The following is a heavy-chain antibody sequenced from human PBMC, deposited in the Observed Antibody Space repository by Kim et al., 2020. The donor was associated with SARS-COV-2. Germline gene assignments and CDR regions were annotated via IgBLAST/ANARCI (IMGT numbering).Heavy chain of an antibody. CDR3: ARSPGEAVFDY. CDR1: GFTFSDYY. Sequence: GGSLRLSCAASGFTFSDYYMSWIRQAPEKGLEWVSYISSSSSYTNYADSVKGRFTISRDNAKNSLYLQMNSLRAEDTAVYYCARSPGEAVFDYWGQGTLVTVSS. V-gene: IGHV3-11*06. CDR2: ISSSSSYT. J-gene: IGHJ4*02. D-gene: IGHD7-27*01.